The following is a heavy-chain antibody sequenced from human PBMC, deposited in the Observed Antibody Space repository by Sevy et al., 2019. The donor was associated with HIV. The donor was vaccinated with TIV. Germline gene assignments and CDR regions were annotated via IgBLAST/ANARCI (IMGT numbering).Heavy chain of an antibody. V-gene: IGHV3-7*03. CDR2: IKQDGSEK. CDR1: GFTFSSYW. Sequence: GESLKISCAATGFTFSSYWMSWVRQAPGKGLEWVANIKQDGSEKYYVDSVKGRFTIPRDNAKNSLYLQMNSLRAEDTAVYYCARGKVQYYMDVWGKGTTVTVSS. CDR3: ARGKVQYYMDV. D-gene: IGHD1-1*01. J-gene: IGHJ6*03.